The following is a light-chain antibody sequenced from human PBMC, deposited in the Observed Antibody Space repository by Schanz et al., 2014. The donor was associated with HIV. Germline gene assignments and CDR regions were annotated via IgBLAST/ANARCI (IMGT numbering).Light chain of an antibody. CDR3: QQYSGSPPWT. J-gene: IGKJ1*01. CDR2: DAS. V-gene: IGKV3-20*01. CDR1: QSVNSTY. Sequence: PGERATLSCRASQSVNSTYFAWYQQKPGQAPRLLIFDASIRATGIPDRFSGSGSGTDFTLTISGLEPDDFAVYYCQQYSGSPPWTFGQGTKVEIK.